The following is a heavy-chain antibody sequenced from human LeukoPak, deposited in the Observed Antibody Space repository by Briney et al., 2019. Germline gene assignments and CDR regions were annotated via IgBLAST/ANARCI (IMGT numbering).Heavy chain of an antibody. J-gene: IGHJ5*01. CDR1: GDSISTSY. CDR2: IFASRET. D-gene: IGHD1-20*01. Sequence: SETLSLTCTVSGDSISTSYWSWIRQPAGKRMEWIGRIFASRETNYNPSFESRVIMSRDTSNNQFFMRLTSVTAADTAVYYCARDRYTWHDRDWFDSWGQGTLVTVSS. CDR3: ARDRYTWHDRDWFDS. V-gene: IGHV4-4*07.